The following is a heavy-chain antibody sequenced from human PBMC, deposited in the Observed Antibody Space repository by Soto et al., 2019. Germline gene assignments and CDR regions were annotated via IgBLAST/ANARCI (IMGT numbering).Heavy chain of an antibody. CDR3: ARGGEYSGYDGASDY. Sequence: SETLSLTCTVSGGSISSYYWSWIRQPPGKGLEWIGYIYYSGSTNYNPSLKSRVTISVDTSKNQFSLKLSSVTAADTAVYYCARGGEYSGYDGASDYWGQGTLVTVSS. D-gene: IGHD5-12*01. V-gene: IGHV4-59*01. CDR2: IYYSGST. J-gene: IGHJ4*02. CDR1: GGSISSYY.